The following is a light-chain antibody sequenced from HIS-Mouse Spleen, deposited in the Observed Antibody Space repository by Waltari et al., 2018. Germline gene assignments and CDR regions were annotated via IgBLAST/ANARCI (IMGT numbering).Light chain of an antibody. V-gene: IGLV2-11*01. CDR3: CSYAGSYTFVV. J-gene: IGLJ2*01. CDR2: DVS. CDR1: SSDVGGYNY. Sequence: QSALTQPRSVSGSPGQSVTISCTGTSSDVGGYNYVSWYQQHPGKAPKLLIYDVSSRPSRVPIRFSGSKSCNTASLTISGLQAEDEADYYCCSYAGSYTFVVFGGGTKLTVL.